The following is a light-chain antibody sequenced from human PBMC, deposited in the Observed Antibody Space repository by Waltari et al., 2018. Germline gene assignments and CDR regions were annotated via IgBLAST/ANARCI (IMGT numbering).Light chain of an antibody. CDR2: DDN. V-gene: IGLV3-21*02. CDR3: QVWDSVTDPWV. J-gene: IGLJ3*02. Sequence: SYVLTQPPSVSVAPGQPARITCGGNSIERNMVHWYQRKPGQAPVLVVYDDNHRPSGIPERFSGSNFGNTATLTISRVEAGDEADYLCQVWDSVTDPWVFGGGTKLTVL. CDR1: SIERNM.